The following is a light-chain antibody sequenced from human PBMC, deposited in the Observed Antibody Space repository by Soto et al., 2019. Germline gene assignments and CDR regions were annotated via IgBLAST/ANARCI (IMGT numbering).Light chain of an antibody. Sequence: DIEMTQSPSSLSASVGDRVTITCRASEVINSYLAWYQQKPGKAPKLLIHTASTLQSGVPSRFSGSGSGTDFTLTISSLQPEDVATYYGQKYNSAPWAFGQGTKVEIK. CDR2: TAS. CDR1: EVINSY. V-gene: IGKV1-27*01. CDR3: QKYNSAPWA. J-gene: IGKJ1*01.